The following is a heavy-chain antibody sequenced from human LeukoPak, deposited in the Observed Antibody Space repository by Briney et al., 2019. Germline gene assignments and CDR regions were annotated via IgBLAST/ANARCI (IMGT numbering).Heavy chain of an antibody. CDR1: GGSFSGYY. V-gene: IGHV4-34*01. CDR2: INHSGST. CDR3: ARRLSGPKRFLDLRFDY. J-gene: IGHJ4*02. D-gene: IGHD3-3*01. Sequence: KPSETLSLTCAVYGGSFSGYYWSWIRQPPGKGLEWIGEINHSGSTNYNPSLKSRVTISVDTSKNQFSLKLSSVTAADTAVYYCARRLSGPKRFLDLRFDYWGQGTLVTVSS.